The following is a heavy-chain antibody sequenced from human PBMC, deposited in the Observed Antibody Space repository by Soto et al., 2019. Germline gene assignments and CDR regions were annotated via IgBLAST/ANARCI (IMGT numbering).Heavy chain of an antibody. CDR1: GGSISSSSYY. CDR3: ARVMVRGVIRRHFDY. D-gene: IGHD3-10*01. CDR2: IYYSGST. J-gene: IGHJ4*02. Sequence: PSETLSLTCTVSGGSISSSSYYWGWIRQPPGKGLEWIGSIYYSGSTYYNPSLKSRVTISVDTSKNQFSLKLSSVTAADTAVYYCARVMVRGVIRRHFDYWGQGTLVTVSS. V-gene: IGHV4-39*01.